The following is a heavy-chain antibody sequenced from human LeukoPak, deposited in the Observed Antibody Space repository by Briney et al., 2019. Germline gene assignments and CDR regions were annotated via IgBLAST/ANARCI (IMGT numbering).Heavy chain of an antibody. V-gene: IGHV1-69*06. J-gene: IGHJ4*02. D-gene: IGHD3-22*01. Sequence: ASVKVSCKASGGTFSSYAISWVRQAPGQGLEWMGGIIPIFGTANYAQKFQGRVTITADKSTSTAYMELSSLRSEDTAVYYCARARDYYDSSGYYLSPPEDYWGQGTLVTVSS. CDR1: GGTFSSYA. CDR2: IIPIFGTA. CDR3: ARARDYYDSSGYYLSPPEDY.